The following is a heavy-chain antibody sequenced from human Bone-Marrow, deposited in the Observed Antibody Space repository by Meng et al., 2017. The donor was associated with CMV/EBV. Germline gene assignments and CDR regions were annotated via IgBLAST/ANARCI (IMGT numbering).Heavy chain of an antibody. J-gene: IGHJ4*02. D-gene: IGHD6-6*01. CDR2: IGTAGDT. Sequence: GGSLRLSCAACGFTFSSYDMHWVRQATGKGLEWVSAIGTAGDTYYPGSVKGQFTISRDNSKNTLYLQMNSLRAEDTAVYYCARKRKGSSSSPSYYFDYWGEGTLVTFSS. V-gene: IGHV3-13*03. CDR3: ARKRKGSSSSPSYYFDY. CDR1: GFTFSSYD.